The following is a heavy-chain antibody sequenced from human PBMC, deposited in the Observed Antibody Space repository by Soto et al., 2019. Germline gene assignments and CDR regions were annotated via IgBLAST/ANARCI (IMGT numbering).Heavy chain of an antibody. CDR2: INPNSGNI. J-gene: IGHJ4*02. Sequence: GASVKVSCKASGNTFTSYDINWVRQATGHGLEWMGWINPNSGNIGYAQKFQDRVTMTRDTAIRTAYMEVSRLRSDDTAVYYCARGRASGSYYLLDYWGQGTLVTVSS. V-gene: IGHV1-8*01. CDR3: ARGRASGSYYLLDY. CDR1: GNTFTSYD. D-gene: IGHD3-10*01.